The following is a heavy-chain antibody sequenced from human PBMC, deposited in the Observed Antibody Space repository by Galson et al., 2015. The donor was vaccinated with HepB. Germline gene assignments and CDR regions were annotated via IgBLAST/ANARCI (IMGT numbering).Heavy chain of an antibody. CDR1: GFTFSSFG. V-gene: IGHV3-30*03. Sequence: SLRLSCAASGFTFSSFGMHWVRQAPGKGLEWVAVISYAGDNKYYTDSVKGRFTISRDNSKNTVYLQMNSLRADDTAEYFCARGGIADRHFDYWGQGTLVTVSS. J-gene: IGHJ4*02. D-gene: IGHD6-6*01. CDR2: ISYAGDNK. CDR3: ARGGIADRHFDY.